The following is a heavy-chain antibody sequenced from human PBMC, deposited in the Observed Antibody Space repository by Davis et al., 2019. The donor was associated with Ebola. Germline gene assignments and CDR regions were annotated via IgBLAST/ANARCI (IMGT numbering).Heavy chain of an antibody. J-gene: IGHJ4*02. CDR1: GFTFSDYY. CDR2: SSGSTI. CDR3: ARRADY. V-gene: IGHV3-11*04. Sequence: PGGSLRLSCAASGFTFSDYYSSSGSTIYYADSVKGRFTISRDNAKNSLYLQMNSLRAEDTAVYYCARRADYWGQGTLVTVSS.